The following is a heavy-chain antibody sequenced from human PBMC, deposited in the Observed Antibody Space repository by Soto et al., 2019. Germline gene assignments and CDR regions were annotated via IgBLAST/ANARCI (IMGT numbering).Heavy chain of an antibody. J-gene: IGHJ5*02. V-gene: IGHV1-69*13. CDR3: ARFAGDLTGYYRAWFDP. CDR2: IIPIFGTA. Sequence: SVKVSCKASGGTFSSYAISWVRQAPGQGLEWMGGIIPIFGTANYAQKFQGRVTITADESTSTAYMELSSLRSEDTAVYYCARFAGDLTGYYRAWFDPWGQGTLVTVSS. D-gene: IGHD3-9*01. CDR1: GGTFSSYA.